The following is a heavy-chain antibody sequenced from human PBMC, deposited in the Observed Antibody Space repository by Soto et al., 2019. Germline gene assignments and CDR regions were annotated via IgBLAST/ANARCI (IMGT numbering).Heavy chain of an antibody. CDR3: AKDLGSSATNGDYYYGMDV. CDR2: ISNSGGST. D-gene: IGHD1-7*01. J-gene: IGHJ6*02. V-gene: IGHV3-23*01. Sequence: PGGSLRLSFAASGFTFSSYAMSWVRQAPGKGLEWVSGISNSGGSTYYADSVKGRFTISRDNSKNTLYLQMNSLRAEDTAVYYCAKDLGSSATNGDYYYGMDVWGQGTTVTVSS. CDR1: GFTFSSYA.